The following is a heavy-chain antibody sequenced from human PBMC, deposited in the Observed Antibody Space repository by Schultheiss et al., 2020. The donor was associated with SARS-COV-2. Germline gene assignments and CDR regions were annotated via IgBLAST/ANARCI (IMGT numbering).Heavy chain of an antibody. J-gene: IGHJ4*02. CDR2: IYYSGST. CDR1: GCSISSYY. Sequence: SETLSLTCTVSGCSISSYYWSWIRQPPGKGLEWIGYIYYSGSTNNNPSLKSRVTISVDTSKNQFSLKLSSVTAADTAVYYCARDNYGDYYFDYWGQGTLVTVSS. D-gene: IGHD4-17*01. CDR3: ARDNYGDYYFDY. V-gene: IGHV4-59*01.